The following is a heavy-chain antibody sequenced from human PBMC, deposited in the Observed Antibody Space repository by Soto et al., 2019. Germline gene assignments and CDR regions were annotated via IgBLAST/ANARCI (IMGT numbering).Heavy chain of an antibody. D-gene: IGHD1-26*01. V-gene: IGHV4-59*08. CDR2: VYHSGST. CDR3: AGLSGTNWVDP. CDR1: GGSISGFF. Sequence: QVQLQESGPGLVKPSETLSLTCTVSGGSISGFFWIWIRQAPGKGFEWIGHVYHSGSTKHNPSLNSRVTISVDTARNQFSLRLSSVTAADTAVYYCAGLSGTNWVDPWGQGTLVTVSS. J-gene: IGHJ5*02.